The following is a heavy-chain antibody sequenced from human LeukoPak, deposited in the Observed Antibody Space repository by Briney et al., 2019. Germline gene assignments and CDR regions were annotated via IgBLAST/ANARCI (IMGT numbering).Heavy chain of an antibody. CDR2: IYYSGST. V-gene: IGHV4-59*12. CDR3: ARDRTGYFFDD. Sequence: PSETLSLTCTVSGGSINSYYWSWIRQPPGKGLEWIAYIYYSGSTNYNPSLKSRVTISLDTSENQFSLKLSSVTAADTAVYFCARDRTGYFFDDWGQGTLVTVSS. D-gene: IGHD3-10*01. CDR1: GGSINSYY. J-gene: IGHJ4*02.